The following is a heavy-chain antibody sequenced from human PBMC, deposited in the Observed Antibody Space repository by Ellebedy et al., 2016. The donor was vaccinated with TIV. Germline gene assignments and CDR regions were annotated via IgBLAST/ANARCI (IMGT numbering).Heavy chain of an antibody. J-gene: IGHJ5*02. D-gene: IGHD4-17*01. Sequence: GESLKISCAASGFNFRSYWMTWVRQAPGKGLEWVAKIRQEGDEIYYVESVKGRFTISRDNAKNSLFLQMNSLRVEDTAVYYCARRASYGDYAVQVNPWFDPWGQGTLVTVSS. CDR2: IRQEGDEI. V-gene: IGHV3-7*01. CDR1: GFNFRSYW. CDR3: ARRASYGDYAVQVNPWFDP.